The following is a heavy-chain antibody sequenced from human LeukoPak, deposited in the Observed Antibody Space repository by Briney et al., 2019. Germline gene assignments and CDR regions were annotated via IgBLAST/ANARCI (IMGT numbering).Heavy chain of an antibody. V-gene: IGHV3-48*02. CDR2: ISSNSGIT. J-gene: IGHJ4*02. Sequence: GGSLRLSCAASGFTFRTYDMNWVRQAPGKGLEWVSYISSNSGITNYADSVKGRFTISRDNAKNSLYLQMNSLRDEDTAVYYCARILNYWGQGTLVTVSS. CDR3: ARILNY. CDR1: GFTFRTYD.